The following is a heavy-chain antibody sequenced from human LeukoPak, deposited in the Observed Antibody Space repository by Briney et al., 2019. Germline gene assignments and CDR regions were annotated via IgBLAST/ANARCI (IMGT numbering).Heavy chain of an antibody. J-gene: IGHJ4*02. CDR2: IKQDASEI. CDR3: ATDGGPFDN. CDR1: GVTFSGYC. D-gene: IGHD3-10*01. Sequence: GGSLRLSCAASGVTFSGYCMRWVRQAPGKRREWVANIKQDASEIYYVGSVKGRFTISRDNAKNSVFLQMNSLRAEDTAVYYCATDGGPFDNWGQGILVTVSS. V-gene: IGHV3-7*01.